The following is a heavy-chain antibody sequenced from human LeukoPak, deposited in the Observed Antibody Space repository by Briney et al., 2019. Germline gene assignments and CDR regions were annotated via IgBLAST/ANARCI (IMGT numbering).Heavy chain of an antibody. J-gene: IGHJ6*02. CDR2: IYYSGST. Sequence: RTSQTLSLTCTVSGGSISSGDYYWSWIRQPPGKGLEWIGYIYYSGSTYYNPSLKSRVTISVDTSKNQFSLKLSSVTAADTAVYYCAREQVYYYGMDVWGQGTTVTASS. CDR3: AREQVYYYGMDV. V-gene: IGHV4-30-4*01. CDR1: GGSISSGDYY.